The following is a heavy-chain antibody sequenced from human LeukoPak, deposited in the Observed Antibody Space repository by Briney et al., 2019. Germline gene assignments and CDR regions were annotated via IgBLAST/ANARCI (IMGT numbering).Heavy chain of an antibody. Sequence: GASVKVSCKASGYTFISYGISWVRQAPGQGLEWMGWISPYNGNTNYAQKVQGRVTMTTDTSTSTAYMELRSLRSNDAAVYYCARERITRFRGYFDYWGQGTLVTVSS. CDR2: ISPYNGNT. J-gene: IGHJ4*02. CDR3: ARERITRFRGYFDY. V-gene: IGHV1-18*01. CDR1: GYTFISYG. D-gene: IGHD3-10*01.